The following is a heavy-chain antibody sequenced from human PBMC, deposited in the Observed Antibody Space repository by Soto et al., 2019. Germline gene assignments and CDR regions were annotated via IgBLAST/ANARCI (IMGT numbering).Heavy chain of an antibody. CDR1: GFTFSSYG. D-gene: IGHD6-13*01. CDR3: ASVGIAAAGPDY. CDR2: IWYDGSNK. V-gene: IGHV3-33*01. Sequence: PGGSLRLSCAASGFTFSSYGMHWVRQAPGKGLEWVAVIWYDGSNKYYADSVKGRFTISRDNSKNTLYLQMNSLRAEDTAVYYCASVGIAAAGPDYWGQGTLVTVSS. J-gene: IGHJ4*02.